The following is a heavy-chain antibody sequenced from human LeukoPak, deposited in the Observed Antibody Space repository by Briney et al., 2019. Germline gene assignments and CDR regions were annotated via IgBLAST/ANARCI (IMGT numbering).Heavy chain of an antibody. V-gene: IGHV3-30*02. Sequence: GGSLRLSCAASGFTLSSYGMHWVRQAPGKGLEWVAFIRHDGSNKYYADPVKGRFTISRDNSKNTLFLQMNSLRAEDTAVYYCAKGSKEVLFTRDHHMDVWGKGTTVTISS. CDR3: AKGSKEVLFTRDHHMDV. CDR1: GFTLSSYG. CDR2: IRHDGSNK. D-gene: IGHD3-3*01. J-gene: IGHJ6*03.